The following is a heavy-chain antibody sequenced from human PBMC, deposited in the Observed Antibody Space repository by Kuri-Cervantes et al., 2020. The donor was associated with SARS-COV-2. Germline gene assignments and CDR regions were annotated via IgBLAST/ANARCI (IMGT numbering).Heavy chain of an antibody. CDR3: AKERDILTGFHYYGMDV. V-gene: IGHV4-59*12. Sequence: ESLKISCTVSGGSISSYYWSWIRQPPGKGLEWIGYIYYSGSTNYNPSLKSRVTISVDTSKNQFSLKLSSVTAADTAVYYCAKERDILTGFHYYGMDVWGQGTTVTVSS. CDR1: GGSISSYY. CDR2: IYYSGST. J-gene: IGHJ6*02. D-gene: IGHD3-9*01.